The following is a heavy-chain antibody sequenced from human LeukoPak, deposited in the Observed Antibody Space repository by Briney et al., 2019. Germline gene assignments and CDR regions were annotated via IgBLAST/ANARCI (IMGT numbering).Heavy chain of an antibody. D-gene: IGHD6-19*01. CDR3: VRSKVVAEAGKSWFDP. CDR2: ISQDGSEK. Sequence: GGSLRLSCAASGFSFNKYWMNGVRQAPGKGVEGVATISQDGSEKYLADFVKGGFTISRDNGRNSLYLQMSSLRGDDTAIYYCVRSKVVAEAGKSWFDPWGQGTRVTVTS. J-gene: IGHJ5*01. CDR1: GFSFNKYW. V-gene: IGHV3-7*01.